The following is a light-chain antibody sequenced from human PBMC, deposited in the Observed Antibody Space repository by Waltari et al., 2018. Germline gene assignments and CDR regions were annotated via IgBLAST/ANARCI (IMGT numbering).Light chain of an antibody. Sequence: IVMTQTPLSLSVTPGQSAAISCTSSQSLLKSGGATHLFWYLQKPGQTPQLLIYRVSNRFSGVPDRFSGSGSGTDFTLRISRMEAEDVGVYYCVQSLELPYTFGQGTKLEI. CDR2: RVS. CDR1: QSLLKSGGATH. CDR3: VQSLELPYT. V-gene: IGKV2D-29*01. J-gene: IGKJ2*01.